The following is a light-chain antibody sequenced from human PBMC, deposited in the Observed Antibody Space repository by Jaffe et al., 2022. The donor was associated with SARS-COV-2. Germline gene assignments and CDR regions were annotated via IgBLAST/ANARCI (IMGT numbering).Light chain of an antibody. Sequence: SYVLTQPPSVSVAPGETARITCGGENIARKGVHWYQHKPGQAPLLVIYYDSDRPSGIPERFSGSNSGNTATLTISRVEAGDEADYYCQVWDSTTDLYVFGPGAKVTVL. CDR2: YDS. V-gene: IGLV3-21*04. CDR3: QVWDSTTDLYV. CDR1: NIARKG. J-gene: IGLJ1*01.